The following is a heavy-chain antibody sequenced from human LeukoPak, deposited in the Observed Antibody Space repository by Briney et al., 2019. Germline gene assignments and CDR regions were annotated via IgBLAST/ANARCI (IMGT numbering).Heavy chain of an antibody. CDR2: IDPNSGGT. V-gene: IGHV1-2*06. CDR1: GYTFTGYY. CDR3: ARGYSYGHYFDY. D-gene: IGHD5-18*01. J-gene: IGHJ4*02. Sequence: ASVKVSFKASGYTFTGYYMHWVRQAPGQGLEWMGRIDPNSGGTNYAQKFQGRVTMTRDTSISTAYMELSRLRSDDTAVYYCARGYSYGHYFDYWGQGTLVTVSS.